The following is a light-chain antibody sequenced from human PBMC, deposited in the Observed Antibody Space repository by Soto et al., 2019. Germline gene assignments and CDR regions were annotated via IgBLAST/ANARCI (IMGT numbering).Light chain of an antibody. V-gene: IGKV3-20*01. CDR1: QSVTSSH. CDR2: GAS. Sequence: EIVLTQSPGSLSLSPRERATLSCRASQSVTSSHLAWYQQKPGQAPRLLIYGASRRATGIPDRFSGSGSETDFTLTISRLEPEDSAMYYCQQYGSSTYTFGQGTKVEIK. J-gene: IGKJ2*01. CDR3: QQYGSSTYT.